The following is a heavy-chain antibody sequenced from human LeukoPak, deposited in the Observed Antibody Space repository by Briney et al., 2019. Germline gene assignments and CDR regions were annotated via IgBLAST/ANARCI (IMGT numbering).Heavy chain of an antibody. CDR3: ASRYCSGGSCYFDY. V-gene: IGHV3-11*04. J-gene: IGHJ4*03. CDR1: GFTFSDYY. Sequence: PGGSLRLSCAASGFTFSDYYMSWIRQAPGQGLEWVSYISSSGSTIYYADSVKGRFTISRDNAKNSLYLQMNSLRAEDTAVYYCASRYCSGGSCYFDYWGQGTLVTVSS. CDR2: ISSSGSTI. D-gene: IGHD2-15*01.